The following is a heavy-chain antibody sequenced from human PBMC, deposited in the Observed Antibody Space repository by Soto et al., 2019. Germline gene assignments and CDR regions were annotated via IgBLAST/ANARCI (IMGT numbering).Heavy chain of an antibody. CDR1: GFTVSSNY. CDR3: ARDLGDSSGLGNYYYYGMDV. CDR2: IYSGGST. V-gene: IGHV3-66*01. Sequence: PGGSLRLSCAASGFTVSSNYMSWVRQAPGKGLEWVSVIYSGGSTYYADSVKGRFTITRDNSKNTLYLQMNSLRAEDTAVYYCARDLGDSSGLGNYYYYGMDVWGQGTTVTVSS. D-gene: IGHD3-22*01. J-gene: IGHJ6*02.